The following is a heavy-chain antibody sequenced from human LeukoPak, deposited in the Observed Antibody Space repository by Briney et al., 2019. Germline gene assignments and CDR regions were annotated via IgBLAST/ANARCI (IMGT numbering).Heavy chain of an antibody. J-gene: IGHJ4*02. Sequence: GGSLRLSCAASGFTFSISAMSWVRQPPGKGLEWVSHISGSGSSTYYADSVKGRFTVSRDNSKNTLYLQINSLRAEDTAVYYCARANTAMVDYWGQGTLVTVSS. CDR2: ISGSGSST. D-gene: IGHD5-18*01. CDR3: ARANTAMVDY. V-gene: IGHV3-23*01. CDR1: GFTFSISA.